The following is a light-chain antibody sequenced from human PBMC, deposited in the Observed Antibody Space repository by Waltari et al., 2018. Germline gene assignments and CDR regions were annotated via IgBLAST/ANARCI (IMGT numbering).Light chain of an antibody. J-gene: IGLJ3*02. Sequence: QSALTQPRSVSGSPGQSVTISCTGTSGDVGGYDYVSWYQQYPGKAPKLMIYDVSKRPSGVPDRFSGSTSGNTASLSIAGLQAEDEADYYCCSYAGSWVFGGGTKLTVL. CDR1: SGDVGGYDY. CDR3: CSYAGSWV. V-gene: IGLV2-11*01. CDR2: DVS.